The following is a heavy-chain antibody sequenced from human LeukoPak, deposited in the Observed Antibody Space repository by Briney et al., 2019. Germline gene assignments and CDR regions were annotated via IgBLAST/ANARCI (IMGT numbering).Heavy chain of an antibody. J-gene: IGHJ3*02. CDR1: GYTFIDYY. CDR2: INPNSGGT. D-gene: IGHD6-13*01. CDR3: ARGSPIAASGKSGFDI. V-gene: IGHV1-2*02. Sequence: ASVKVSCKASGYTFIDYYIHWVRQAPGQGLQWMAWINPNSGGTEYAQQFQGRVTLTRDTSITTVYMEMSSLRSDHTAIYYCARGSPIAASGKSGFDIWGQGTMVTVSS.